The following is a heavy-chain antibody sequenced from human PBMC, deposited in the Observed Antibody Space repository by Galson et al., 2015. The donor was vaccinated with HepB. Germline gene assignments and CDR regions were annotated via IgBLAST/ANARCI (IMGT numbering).Heavy chain of an antibody. J-gene: IGHJ5*02. Sequence: SLRLSCAASGFTFSTYSMNWVRQAPGRGLAWVSYTSGSSSTIYYADSVKGRFTISRDNAKNSLYLQMNSLRAEDTAVYYCARVASGPFNWFDPWGQGTLVTVSS. V-gene: IGHV3-48*04. CDR3: ARVASGPFNWFDP. CDR1: GFTFSTYS. CDR2: TSGSSSTI. D-gene: IGHD6-25*01.